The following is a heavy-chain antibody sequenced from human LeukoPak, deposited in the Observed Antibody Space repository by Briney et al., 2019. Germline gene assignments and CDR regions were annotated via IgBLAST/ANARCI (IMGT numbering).Heavy chain of an antibody. V-gene: IGHV4-34*01. CDR3: ARGGRRLLHD. CDR2: INHSGST. Sequence: SETLSLTCAVYGGSFSGYYWSWIRQPPGRGLEWIGEINHSGSTNYNPSLKSRVTISVDTSKNQFSLKLSSVTAADTAVYYCARGGRRLLHDWGQGTLATVSS. D-gene: IGHD3-22*01. CDR1: GGSFSGYY. J-gene: IGHJ4*02.